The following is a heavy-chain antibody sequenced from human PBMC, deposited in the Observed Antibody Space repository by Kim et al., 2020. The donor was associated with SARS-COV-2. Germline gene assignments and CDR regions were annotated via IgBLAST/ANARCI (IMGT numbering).Heavy chain of an antibody. CDR3: AREKIKESAYYDFWSGYSNYYYCYMDV. CDR2: INPSGGST. CDR1: GYTFTSYY. V-gene: IGHV1-46*01. J-gene: IGHJ6*03. D-gene: IGHD3-3*01. Sequence: ASVKVSCKASGYTFTSYYMHWVRQAPGQGLEWMGIINPSGGSTSYAQKFQGRVTMTRDTSTSTVYMALSSLRSEDTAVYYCAREKIKESAYYDFWSGYSNYYYCYMDVWGKGTTVTVSS.